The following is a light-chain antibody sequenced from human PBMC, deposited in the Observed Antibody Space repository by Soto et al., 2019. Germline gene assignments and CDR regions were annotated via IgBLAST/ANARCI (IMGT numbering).Light chain of an antibody. CDR3: SSYISSSTLVV. Sequence: QSALTQPASVSGSPGQSITISCTGTSSDVGGYNYVSWYQQHPDNAPKLMIYEVSNRPSGVSNRFSGSKSGNTASLTISGLQAEDEADYYCSSYISSSTLVVFGGGTKVTVL. J-gene: IGLJ2*01. CDR2: EVS. V-gene: IGLV2-14*01. CDR1: SSDVGGYNY.